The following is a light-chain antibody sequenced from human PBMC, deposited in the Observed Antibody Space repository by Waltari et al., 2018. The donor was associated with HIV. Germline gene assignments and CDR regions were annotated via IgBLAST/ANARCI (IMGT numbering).Light chain of an antibody. CDR2: GDT. CDR1: ASNIGAGFD. V-gene: IGLV1-40*01. CDR3: QSYDISLTGLWV. Sequence: SVLTQPPSVSGAPGQSVSISCSGNASNIGAGFDVHWNRQSPGTAPKLVIFGDTVRPSGITDRFSGSRSLNSVSLDISGLRAEDAGDYYCQSYDISLTGLWVFGGGTKLTVL. J-gene: IGLJ3*02.